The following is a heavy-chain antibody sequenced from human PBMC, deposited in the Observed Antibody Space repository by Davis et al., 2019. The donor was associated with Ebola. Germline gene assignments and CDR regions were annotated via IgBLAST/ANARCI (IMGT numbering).Heavy chain of an antibody. CDR2: ISSSSSTI. J-gene: IGHJ4*02. V-gene: IGHV3-48*04. CDR1: GFTFSSYS. CDR3: AKEAYYYDSSFDY. D-gene: IGHD3-22*01. Sequence: GESLKISCAASGFTFSSYSMNWVRQAPGKGLEWVSYISSSSSTIYYADSVKGRFTISRENAKNSLYLQMNSLRAEDTAVYYCAKEAYYYDSSFDYWGQGTLVTVSS.